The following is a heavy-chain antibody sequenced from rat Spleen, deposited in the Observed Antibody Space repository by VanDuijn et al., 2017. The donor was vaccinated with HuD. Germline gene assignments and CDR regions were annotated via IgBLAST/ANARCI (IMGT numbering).Heavy chain of an antibody. CDR2: IWSGGST. CDR1: GFSLTNYG. J-gene: IGHJ2*01. V-gene: IGHV2-16*01. CDR3: ARGIAGGDWFAY. D-gene: IGHD1-2*01. Sequence: QVQLKESGPGLVQPSQTLSLTCTVSGFSLTNYGVSWVRQPPGKGLEWIGAIWSGGSTDYNSALKSRLSISRDTSKSQVFLKMNSLQTEDTAMYFGARGIAGGDWFAYWGQGVMVTVSS.